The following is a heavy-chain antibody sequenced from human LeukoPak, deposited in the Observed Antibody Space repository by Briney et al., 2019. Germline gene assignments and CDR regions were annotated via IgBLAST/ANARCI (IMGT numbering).Heavy chain of an antibody. CDR1: GNSISSGDNY. J-gene: IGHJ4*02. D-gene: IGHD3-22*01. V-gene: IGHV4-61*02. CDR2: IYTSGST. Sequence: SETLSLTCTVSGNSISSGDNYWSWIRQPAGKGLEWIGRIYTSGSTNYNPSLKSRVTISGDPSKNQFSLRLRSVTAADTAVYYCARASYSYDINGWVPFDYWGQGTLVTVSS. CDR3: ARASYSYDINGWVPFDY.